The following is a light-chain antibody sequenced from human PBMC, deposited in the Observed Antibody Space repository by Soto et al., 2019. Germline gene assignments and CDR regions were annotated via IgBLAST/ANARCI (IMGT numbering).Light chain of an antibody. CDR3: HQSYRTPPYT. CDR2: ATS. J-gene: IGKJ2*01. Sequence: DIQMTQSPSSLSASVGDRVTITCRASQSISSYLNWYQQKPGKAPKLLIYATSSLQSGVPSRFSGSGSGTDFTLTISSLQPEDFAIYYCHQSYRTPPYTFGQGTKLEIK. V-gene: IGKV1-39*01. CDR1: QSISSY.